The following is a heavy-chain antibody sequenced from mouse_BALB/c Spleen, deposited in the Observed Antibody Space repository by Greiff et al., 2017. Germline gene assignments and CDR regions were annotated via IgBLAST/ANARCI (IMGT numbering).Heavy chain of an antibody. J-gene: IGHJ4*01. CDR1: GFTFSSYG. Sequence: EVQRVESGGGLVQPGGSLKLSCAASGFTFSSYGMSWVRQTPDKRLELVATINSNGGSTYYPDSVKGRFTISRDNAKNTLYLQMSSLKSEDTAMYYCARGWDAAMDYWGQGTSVTVSS. CDR3: ARGWDAAMDY. D-gene: IGHD4-1*01. CDR2: INSNGGST. V-gene: IGHV5-6-3*01.